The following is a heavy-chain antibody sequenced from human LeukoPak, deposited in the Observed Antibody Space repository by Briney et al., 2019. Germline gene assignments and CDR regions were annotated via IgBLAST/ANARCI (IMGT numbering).Heavy chain of an antibody. CDR3: ARHVQGSGYDLAGAFDI. CDR1: GGSISSYY. D-gene: IGHD5-12*01. V-gene: IGHV4-59*08. J-gene: IGHJ3*02. CDR2: IYYSGST. Sequence: SETLSLTCTVSGGSISSYYWSWIRQPPGKGLEWIGYIYYSGSTNYNPALKSRVTISVDTSKNQFSLKLSSVTAADTAVYYCARHVQGSGYDLAGAFDIWGQGTMVTVSS.